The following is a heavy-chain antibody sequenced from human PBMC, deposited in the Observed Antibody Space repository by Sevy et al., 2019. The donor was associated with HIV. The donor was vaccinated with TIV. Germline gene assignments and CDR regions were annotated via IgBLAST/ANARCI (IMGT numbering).Heavy chain of an antibody. J-gene: IGHJ4*02. D-gene: IGHD1-26*01. CDR1: GGSFSGYY. CDR2: INHSGST. Sequence: SETLSLTCAVYGGSFSGYYWSWIRHPPGKGLEWIGEINHSGSTNYNPSLKSRVTISVDTSKNQFSLKLSSVTAADTAVYYCARVMYSGSYRNTYYFDYWGQGTLVTVSS. CDR3: ARVMYSGSYRNTYYFDY. V-gene: IGHV4-34*01.